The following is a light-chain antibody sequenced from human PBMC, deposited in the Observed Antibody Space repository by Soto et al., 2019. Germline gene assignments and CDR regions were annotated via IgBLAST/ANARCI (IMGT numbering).Light chain of an antibody. CDR1: QSVSSN. CDR2: GAS. CDR3: QHYNSWPRA. J-gene: IGKJ1*01. V-gene: IGKV3-15*01. Sequence: EMVMTQSPATLSVSPGERATLSCRASQSVSSNLAWYQQKPGQAPRLLIYGASTRATGVPARFSGSGYGTEFTLTISSLQSEDFAVYHCQHYNSWPRAFGQGTKVES.